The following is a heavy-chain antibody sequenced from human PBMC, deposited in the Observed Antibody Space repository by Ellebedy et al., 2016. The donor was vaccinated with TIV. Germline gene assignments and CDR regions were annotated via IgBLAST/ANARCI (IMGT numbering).Heavy chain of an antibody. D-gene: IGHD3-9*01. Sequence: GESLKISCAASGFNVSSNYMSWVRQAPGKGLEWVSVIYSGGSTNYADSVKGRFTISRDKSMSPLYLQMNSLTAEDTAVYYCASRRGQRYFDWHLSGMDVWGQGTTVIVSS. J-gene: IGHJ6*02. CDR2: IYSGGST. CDR1: GFNVSSNY. V-gene: IGHV3-53*01. CDR3: ASRRGQRYFDWHLSGMDV.